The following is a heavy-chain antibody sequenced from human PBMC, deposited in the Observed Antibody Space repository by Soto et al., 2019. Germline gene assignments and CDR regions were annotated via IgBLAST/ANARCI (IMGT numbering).Heavy chain of an antibody. CDR3: ARGYCGGDCPLLEYFQH. CDR1: GASIGTSNW. V-gene: IGHV4-4*02. Sequence: PSETLSLTCAVSGASIGTSNWWSWVRQSPGKGLEWIGEIHDSGSTESNPSLKSRVTISVDTSKNQFSLKLSSVTAADTAVYYCARGYCGGDCPLLEYFQHWGQGTLVTVSS. J-gene: IGHJ1*01. CDR2: IHDSGST. D-gene: IGHD2-21*02.